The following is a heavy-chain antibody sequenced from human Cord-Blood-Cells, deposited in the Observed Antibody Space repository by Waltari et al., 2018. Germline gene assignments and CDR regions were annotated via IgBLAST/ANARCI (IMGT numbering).Heavy chain of an antibody. CDR1: GGSFRGYY. CDR3: ARRDRGWYFDL. CDR2: INHSGST. J-gene: IGHJ2*01. Sequence: QVQLQQWGAGLLKPSETLSLTCAVYGGSFRGYYWRWIRQPPGTGLGWIGEINHSGSTNYNPSLKSRVTISVDTSKNQFSLKLSSVTAADTAVYYCARRDRGWYFDLWGRGTLVTVSS. V-gene: IGHV4-34*01. D-gene: IGHD2-15*01.